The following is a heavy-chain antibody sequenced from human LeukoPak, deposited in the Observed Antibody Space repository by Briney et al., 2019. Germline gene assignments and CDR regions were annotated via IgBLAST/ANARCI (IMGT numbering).Heavy chain of an antibody. J-gene: IGHJ5*02. D-gene: IGHD3-3*01. Sequence: PSETLSLTCTVSGGSISSSSYYWGWIRQPPGKGLEWIGSIYYSGSTYYNPSLKSRVTMSVDTSKNQFSLKLSSVTAADTAVYYCARLNFWSGYGNWFDPWGQGTLVTVSS. CDR3: ARLNFWSGYGNWFDP. CDR1: GGSISSSSYY. V-gene: IGHV4-39*07. CDR2: IYYSGST.